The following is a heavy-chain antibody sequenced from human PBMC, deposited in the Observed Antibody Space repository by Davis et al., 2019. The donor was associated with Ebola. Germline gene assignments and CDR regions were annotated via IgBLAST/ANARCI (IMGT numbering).Heavy chain of an antibody. CDR3: ARWRNSTGRFDC. V-gene: IGHV3-7*01. CDR1: GLTFSIYW. J-gene: IGHJ4*02. Sequence: GESLKISCAASGLTFSIYWMSWVRQAPGKGLEWVANIKQDGSEKYYVDSVKGRFTISRDNAEKSLYLQMNSLRVEDTAVYYCARWRNSTGRFDCWGQGTPVTVFS. D-gene: IGHD1-1*01. CDR2: IKQDGSEK.